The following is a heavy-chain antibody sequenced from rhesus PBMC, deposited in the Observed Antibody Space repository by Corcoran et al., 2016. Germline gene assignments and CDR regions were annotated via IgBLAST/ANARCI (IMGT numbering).Heavy chain of an antibody. D-gene: IGHD5-24*01. J-gene: IGHJ4*01. CDR2: IYGSSTST. CDR3: ARESSGYSLYYFDY. Sequence: QVQLQESGPGVVKPSETLSLTCAVSGGSISDSYRWSWIRQPPGKGLEWIGYIYGSSTSTNYNPALKSRVTISKDTSKTQFSLKLSSVTAADTAVYYCARESSGYSLYYFDYWGQGVLVTVSS. V-gene: IGHV4S10*01. CDR1: GGSISDSYR.